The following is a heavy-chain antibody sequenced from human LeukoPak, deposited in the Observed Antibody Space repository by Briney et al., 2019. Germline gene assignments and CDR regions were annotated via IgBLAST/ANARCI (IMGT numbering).Heavy chain of an antibody. Sequence: SETLSLTCTVSGYSISSGYYWGWIRQPPGKGLEWIGSIYHSGSTYYNPSLKSRVIISVDTSKNQFSLRLSSVTAADTAVYYCASFQERFLEWYGPQSYWGQGTLVTVSS. J-gene: IGHJ4*02. CDR1: GYSISSGYY. D-gene: IGHD3-3*01. CDR2: IYHSGST. CDR3: ASFQERFLEWYGPQSY. V-gene: IGHV4-38-2*02.